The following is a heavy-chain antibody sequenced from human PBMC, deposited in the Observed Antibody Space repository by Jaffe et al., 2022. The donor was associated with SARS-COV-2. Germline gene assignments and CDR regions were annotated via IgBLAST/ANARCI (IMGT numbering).Heavy chain of an antibody. CDR2: INPNSGGT. V-gene: IGHV1-2*02. D-gene: IGHD2-15*01. CDR3: ARDSRVVVAATQFEPFDY. CDR1: GYTFTGYY. Sequence: QVQLVQSGAEVKKPGASVKVSCKASGYTFTGYYMHWVRQAPGQGLEWMGWINPNSGGTNYAQKFQGRVTMTRDTSISTAYMELSRLRSDDTAVYYCARDSRVVVAATQFEPFDYWGQGTLVTVSS. J-gene: IGHJ4*02.